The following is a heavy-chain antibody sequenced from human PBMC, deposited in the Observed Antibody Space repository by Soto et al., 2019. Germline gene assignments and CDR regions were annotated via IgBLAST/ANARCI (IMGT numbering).Heavy chain of an antibody. CDR1: GGSLSSGDYY. D-gene: IGHD3-22*01. Sequence: PSETLSLTCTVSGGSLSSGDYYWNWVRQRPGKGLEWIGNIFYSGSTYYNPSLMSRLTIAVDTSKNQFSLSLISVTAADTAVYFCARDRYNYDPDGYYYLVDFWAQGTLVTVSS. CDR2: IFYSGST. V-gene: IGHV4-31*02. CDR3: ARDRYNYDPDGYYYLVDF. J-gene: IGHJ4*02.